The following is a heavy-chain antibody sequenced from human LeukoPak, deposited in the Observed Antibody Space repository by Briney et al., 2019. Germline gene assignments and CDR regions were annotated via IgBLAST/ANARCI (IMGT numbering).Heavy chain of an antibody. Sequence: ASVKVSCKASGYTLTSYAMHWVRQAPGQRLEWMGWINAGNGNTKYSQEFQGRVTITRDTSASTAYMELSSLRSEDMAVYYCARESRRLRLGELSLWGQGTLVTVSS. CDR1: GYTLTSYA. J-gene: IGHJ4*02. V-gene: IGHV1-3*03. CDR2: INAGNGNT. D-gene: IGHD3-16*02. CDR3: ARESRRLRLGELSL.